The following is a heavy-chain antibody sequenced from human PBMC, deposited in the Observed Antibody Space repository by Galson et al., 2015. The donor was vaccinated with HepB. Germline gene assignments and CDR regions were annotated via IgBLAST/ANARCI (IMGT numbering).Heavy chain of an antibody. D-gene: IGHD3-22*01. Sequence: QSGAEVKKPGASVKVSCKASGYTFTSYGISWVRQAPGQGLEWMGWISAYNGNTNYAQKLQGRVTMTTDTSTSTAYMELRSLRSDDTAVYYCARDSGVVVITFRLGMDVWGQGTTVTVSS. CDR3: ARDSGVVVITFRLGMDV. CDR2: ISAYNGNT. CDR1: GYTFTSYG. V-gene: IGHV1-18*01. J-gene: IGHJ6*02.